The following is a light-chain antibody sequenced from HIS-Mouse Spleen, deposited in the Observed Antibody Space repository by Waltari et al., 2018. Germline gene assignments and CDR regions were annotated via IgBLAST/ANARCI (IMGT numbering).Light chain of an antibody. V-gene: IGLV2-14*03. CDR3: SSYTSSSTWV. J-gene: IGLJ3*02. Sequence: QSALTQPASVSGSPGQSITLSCTGTRSNVGGYNYVPWYQQHPGKAPKLMSYDVSNRPSGVSNRFSGSKSGNTASLTISGLQAEDEADYYCSSYTSSSTWVFGGGTKLTVL. CDR1: RSNVGGYNY. CDR2: DVS.